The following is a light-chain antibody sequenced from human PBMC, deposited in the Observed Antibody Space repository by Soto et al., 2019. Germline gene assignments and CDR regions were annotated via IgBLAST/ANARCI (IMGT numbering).Light chain of an antibody. CDR1: SGSVSTSYY. J-gene: IGLJ1*01. V-gene: IGLV8-61*01. Sequence: QTVVTQEPSFSVSPGGTVTLTCGLSSGSVSTSYYPSWYQQTPGQAPRTLIYSTNTRSSGVPDRFSGSILGNKAALTITGAQADDESDYYCVLYMGRGIRVFGTGTKLTVL. CDR2: STN. CDR3: VLYMGRGIRV.